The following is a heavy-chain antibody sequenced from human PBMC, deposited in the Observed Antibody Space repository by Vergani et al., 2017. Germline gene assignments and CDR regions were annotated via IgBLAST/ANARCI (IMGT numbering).Heavy chain of an antibody. CDR1: GYSFTSYW. CDR2: IYPGDSDT. Sequence: EVQLVQSGAEVKKPGESLKISCKGSGYSFTSYWIGWVRQMPGKGLEWMGIIYPGDSDTRYSPSFQGQVTISADKSISTAYLQWSSLKASDTAMYYCARQRLSTGISPTRNAFDIWGQGTMVTVSS. D-gene: IGHD2/OR15-2a*01. J-gene: IGHJ3*02. V-gene: IGHV5-51*01. CDR3: ARQRLSTGISPTRNAFDI.